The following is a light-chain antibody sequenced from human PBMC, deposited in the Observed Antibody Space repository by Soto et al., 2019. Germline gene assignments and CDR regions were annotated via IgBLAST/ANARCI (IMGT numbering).Light chain of an antibody. CDR2: DVT. J-gene: IGLJ2*01. CDR3: SSYTSIGTVL. Sequence: QSALTQPASVSGSPGQSITISCTGTSSDVGGYNFVSWYQQHPGKAPKLMIYDVTNRPSGVSNRFSGSKSGNTASLTISGLQAEDEANYYCSSYTSIGTVLFGGGTKLTVL. CDR1: SSDVGGYNF. V-gene: IGLV2-14*01.